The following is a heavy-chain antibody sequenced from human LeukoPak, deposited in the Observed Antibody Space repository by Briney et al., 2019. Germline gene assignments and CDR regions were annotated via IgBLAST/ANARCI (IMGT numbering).Heavy chain of an antibody. V-gene: IGHV3-30-3*01. D-gene: IGHD3-16*01. CDR3: AREELGSGLGFDP. Sequence: GGSLRLSCAASGFTFSSYTIHWVRQPPGKGLEWVAVISFDGSNKYYADSVKGRFTISRDNSKNTLYLQMNSLRAEDTAVYYCAREELGSGLGFDPWGQGTLVTVSS. CDR1: GFTFSSYT. CDR2: ISFDGSNK. J-gene: IGHJ5*02.